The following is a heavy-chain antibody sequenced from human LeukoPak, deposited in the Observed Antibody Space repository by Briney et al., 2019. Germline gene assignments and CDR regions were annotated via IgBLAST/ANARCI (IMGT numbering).Heavy chain of an antibody. V-gene: IGHV4-59*01. D-gene: IGHD2-2*01. CDR2: IYYSGST. J-gene: IGHJ6*03. CDR1: GGSISSYY. Sequence: PSETLSLTCTVSGGSISSYYWSWIRQPPGKGLEWIGYIYYSGSTNYNPSLKSRVTISVDTSKNQFSLKLSSETAADTAVYYCARGRIVVVPAAIYSYYYYMDVWGKGTTVTVSS. CDR3: ARGRIVVVPAAIYSYYYYMDV.